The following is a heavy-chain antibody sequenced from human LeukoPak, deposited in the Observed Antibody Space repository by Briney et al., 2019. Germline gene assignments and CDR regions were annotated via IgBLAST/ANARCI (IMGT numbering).Heavy chain of an antibody. CDR3: ARVPTYSDFWSGYTIDY. CDR1: GFTFSSYA. D-gene: IGHD3-3*01. V-gene: IGHV3-48*01. CDR2: ISRSSTTV. Sequence: QTGGSLRLSCAASGFTFSSYAMSWVRQAPGKGLEWVSHISRSSTTVYYADSVKGRFTISRDNAKNSLYLQMNSLRAEDTAVYYCARVPTYSDFWSGYTIDYWGQGTLVTVSS. J-gene: IGHJ4*02.